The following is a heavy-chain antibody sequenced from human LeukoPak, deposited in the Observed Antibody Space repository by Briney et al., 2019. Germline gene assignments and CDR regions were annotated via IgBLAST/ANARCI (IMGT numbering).Heavy chain of an antibody. CDR1: GGSISTYY. Sequence: PSETLSLTCTVSGGSISTYYWSWIRQPPGKGLEWIGYIYYSGSTNYNPSLKSRVTISVDTSKNQFSLKLSSVTAADTAVYYCARHGAYYYGSGSPDPGAFDIWGQGTMVTVSS. CDR3: ARHGAYYYGSGSPDPGAFDI. D-gene: IGHD3-10*01. CDR2: IYYSGST. V-gene: IGHV4-59*08. J-gene: IGHJ3*02.